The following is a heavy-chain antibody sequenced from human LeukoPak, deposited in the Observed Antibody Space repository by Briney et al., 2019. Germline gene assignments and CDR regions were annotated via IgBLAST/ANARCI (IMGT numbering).Heavy chain of an antibody. CDR2: MNPNSGNT. D-gene: IGHD3-3*01. CDR3: ARGDYDFWSGYDTGYGMDV. J-gene: IGHJ6*02. Sequence: ASVTVSCTASGYTFTSYDINWVRQPTGQGLEWMGWMNPNSGNTGYAQKFQGRVTMTRNTSISTAYMELSSVRSEDTAVYYRARGDYDFWSGYDTGYGMDVWGQGATVTVSS. V-gene: IGHV1-8*01. CDR1: GYTFTSYD.